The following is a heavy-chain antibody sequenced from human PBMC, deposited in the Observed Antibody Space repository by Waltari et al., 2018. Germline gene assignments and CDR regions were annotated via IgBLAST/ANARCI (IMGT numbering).Heavy chain of an antibody. CDR1: GVSISSGSYY. D-gene: IGHD2-15*01. V-gene: IGHV4-61*02. J-gene: IGHJ6*02. Sequence: QVQLQESGPGLVKPSQTLSLTCYVSGVSISSGSYYWSWLRQPAGKGLEWIGRVYSSGSTNYNPSLKSRVTISVDTSKNQFSLKLTSVTAADTAMYYCARLEDCTGGNCYSGNHYAVDVWGPGTRVTVSS. CDR2: VYSSGST. CDR3: ARLEDCTGGNCYSGNHYAVDV.